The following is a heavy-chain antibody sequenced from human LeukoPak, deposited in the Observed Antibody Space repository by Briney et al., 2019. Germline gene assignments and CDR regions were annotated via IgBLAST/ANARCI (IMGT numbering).Heavy chain of an antibody. CDR3: AKSRGWLQIWDY. D-gene: IGHD5-24*01. CDR1: GFTFSSYW. Sequence: GGSLRLSCVASGFTFSSYWMSWVRQAPGKGLEWVANIKQDESEKYYVDSVKGRFTISRDNSMNTLYLQMNRLRAEDTAVYYCAKSRGWLQIWDYWGQGTLVTVSS. CDR2: IKQDESEK. V-gene: IGHV3-7*03. J-gene: IGHJ4*02.